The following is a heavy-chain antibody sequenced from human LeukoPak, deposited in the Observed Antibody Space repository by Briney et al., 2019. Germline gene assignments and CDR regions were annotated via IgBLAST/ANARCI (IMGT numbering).Heavy chain of an antibody. CDR3: ARALIVGATRCDY. CDR2: ISAYNGNT. Sequence: GGSLRLSCAASGFTFTSYGISWVRQAPGQGLEWMGWISAYNGNTNYAQKLQGRVTMTTDTSTSTAYMELRSLRSDDTAVYYCARALIVGATRCDYWGQGTLVTVSS. V-gene: IGHV1-18*01. J-gene: IGHJ4*02. CDR1: GFTFTSYG. D-gene: IGHD1-26*01.